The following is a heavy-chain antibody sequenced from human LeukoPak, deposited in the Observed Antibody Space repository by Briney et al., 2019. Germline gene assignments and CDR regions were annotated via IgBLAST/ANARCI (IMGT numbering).Heavy chain of an antibody. CDR2: ISTDGSNK. J-gene: IGHJ3*02. V-gene: IGHV3-30*03. D-gene: IGHD6-6*01. Sequence: PGGSLRLSCAASGFTFGDFGLHWVRQAPGKGLEWVALISTDGSNKNYADSVKGRFTISRDNSKNMLYLQMNSLRAEDTAVYYCARDRSSSSNAFDIWGQGTMVTVSS. CDR1: GFTFGDFG. CDR3: ARDRSSSSNAFDI.